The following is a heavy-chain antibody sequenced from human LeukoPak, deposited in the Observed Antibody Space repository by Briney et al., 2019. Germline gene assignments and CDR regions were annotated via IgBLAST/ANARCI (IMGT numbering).Heavy chain of an antibody. V-gene: IGHV3-23*01. CDR1: GFTFSSYG. D-gene: IGHD3-22*01. CDR2: ISGSGGST. J-gene: IGHJ4*02. CDR3: ARSLGYYDSSGSQGY. Sequence: GGSLRLSCAASGFTFSSYGMSWVRQAPGKGLEWVSDISGSGGSTYYADSVKGRFTISRDNSKNTLYLQMNSLRAEDTAVYYCARSLGYYDSSGSQGYWGQGTLVTVSS.